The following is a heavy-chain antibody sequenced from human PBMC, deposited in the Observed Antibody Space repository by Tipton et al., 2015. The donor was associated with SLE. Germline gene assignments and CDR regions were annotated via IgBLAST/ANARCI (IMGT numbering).Heavy chain of an antibody. CDR2: IYHSGST. V-gene: IGHV4-59*08. CDR1: GGSISSYY. J-gene: IGHJ4*02. D-gene: IGHD6-13*01. Sequence: GLVKPSETLSLTCTVSGGSISSYYWSWIRQPPGKGLEWIGSIYHSGSTYYNPSLKSRVTISVDTSKNQFSLKLSSVTAADTAVYYCARILAAAGTGGYWGQGTLVTVSS. CDR3: ARILAAAGTGGY.